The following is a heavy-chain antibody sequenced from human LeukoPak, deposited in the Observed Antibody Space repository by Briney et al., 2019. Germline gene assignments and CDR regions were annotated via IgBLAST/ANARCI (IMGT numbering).Heavy chain of an antibody. CDR2: IYYSGST. D-gene: IGHD5-18*01. Sequence: PSETLSLTCTVSGGSISSSSYYWGWIRQPPGKGLEWIGSIYYSGSTYYNPSLKSRVTIPVDTSKNQFSLKLSSVTAADTAVYYCASSSTAMVTPFDYWGQGTLVTVSS. CDR3: ASSSTAMVTPFDY. J-gene: IGHJ4*02. V-gene: IGHV4-39*01. CDR1: GGSISSSSYY.